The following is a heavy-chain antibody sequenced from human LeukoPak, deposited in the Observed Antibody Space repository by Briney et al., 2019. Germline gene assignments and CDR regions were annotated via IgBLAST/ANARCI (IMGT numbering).Heavy chain of an antibody. CDR1: GYTFTSYW. V-gene: IGHV5-51*01. D-gene: IGHD5-18*01. CDR2: IYPGDSDT. CDR3: ARRGEAMDPFDY. J-gene: IGHJ4*02. Sequence: GESLKISCKASGYTFTSYWIGWVRQMPGKGLEWMGIIYPGDSDTRYSPSFQGQVTISADKSINTAYLQWSSLKASDTAIYYCARRGEAMDPFDYWGQGTLVTVSS.